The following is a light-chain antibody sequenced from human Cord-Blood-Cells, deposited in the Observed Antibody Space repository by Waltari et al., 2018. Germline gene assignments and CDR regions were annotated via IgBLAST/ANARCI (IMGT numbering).Light chain of an antibody. CDR2: DVS. CDR3: SSYTSSSTLV. CDR1: SSDAGGYNY. J-gene: IGLJ2*01. V-gene: IGLV2-14*01. Sequence: QSALTQPASVSVSPGQSLTISCTGTSSDAGGYNYVSWYQQHPGKAPKLMIYDVSNRPSGVTNRFSGSKSGNTASLTISGLQAEDEADYYCSSYTSSSTLVFGGGTKLTVL.